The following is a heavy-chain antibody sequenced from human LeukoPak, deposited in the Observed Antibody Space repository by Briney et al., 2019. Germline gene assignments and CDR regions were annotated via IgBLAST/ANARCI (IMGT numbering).Heavy chain of an antibody. D-gene: IGHD3-22*01. V-gene: IGHV1-46*01. CDR3: ARTDSSGYYSLDY. CDR2: INPSGGNI. J-gene: IGHJ4*02. CDR1: GYTFTSYY. Sequence: GASVKVSCKASGYTFTSYYMYWVRQAPGQGLEWMGLINPSGGNIRYAQKFQGRVTMTRDTSTSTVYMELSRLRSDDTAVYYCARTDSSGYYSLDYWGQGTLVTVSS.